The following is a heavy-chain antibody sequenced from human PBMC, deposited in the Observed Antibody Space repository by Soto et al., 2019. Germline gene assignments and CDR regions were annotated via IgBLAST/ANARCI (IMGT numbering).Heavy chain of an antibody. CDR2: ISDYNGDT. Sequence: QVQLVQSGAEVKTPGASVKVSCKTSGYTFSTYGISWVRQAPGQGLEWMGWISDYNGDTKYAQRCQARVTMTPDTSTRRAYMELRSLRSDETAVYYCARYYCISTSCYGPDYWGQGTLVTVSS. D-gene: IGHD2-2*01. CDR1: GYTFSTYG. J-gene: IGHJ4*02. CDR3: ARYYCISTSCYGPDY. V-gene: IGHV1-18*01.